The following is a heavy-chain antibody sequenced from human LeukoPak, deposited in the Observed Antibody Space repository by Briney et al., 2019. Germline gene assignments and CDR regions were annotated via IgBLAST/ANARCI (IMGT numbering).Heavy chain of an antibody. CDR3: ARAAYGDDYFDY. D-gene: IGHD4-17*01. J-gene: IGHJ4*02. CDR2: ISSSGSTI. V-gene: IGHV3-11*01. Sequence: GGSLRHSCAASGFTFSDYYMHWIRQAPGKGLEWLSYISSSGSTIYYADSVKGRFTISRDNAKNSLYLQMNSLRADDTAIYYCARAAYGDDYFDYWGQGTLFTVSS. CDR1: GFTFSDYY.